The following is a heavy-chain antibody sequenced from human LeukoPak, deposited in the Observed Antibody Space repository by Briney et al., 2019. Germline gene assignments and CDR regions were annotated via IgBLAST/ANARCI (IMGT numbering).Heavy chain of an antibody. V-gene: IGHV3-33*06. Sequence: GGSLRLSCAASGFTFSSYGMHWVRQAPGKGLEWVAVICYDGSNKYYADSVKGRFTISRDNSKNTLYLQMNSLRAEDAAVYYCAKDPRGSYSRDYYYYMDVWGKGTTVTVSS. D-gene: IGHD1-26*01. CDR2: ICYDGSNK. J-gene: IGHJ6*03. CDR1: GFTFSSYG. CDR3: AKDPRGSYSRDYYYYMDV.